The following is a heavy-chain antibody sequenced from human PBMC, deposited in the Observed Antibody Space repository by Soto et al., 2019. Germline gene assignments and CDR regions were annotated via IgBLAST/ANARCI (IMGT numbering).Heavy chain of an antibody. V-gene: IGHV5-51*01. Sequence: GESLKISCKGSGYSFTSYWIGWVRQMPGKGLEWMGIIYPGDSDTRYSPSFQGQVTISADKSISTAYLQWSSLKASDTAMYYCARRFGPPAAGTKWFDPWGQGTLVTVSS. CDR2: IYPGDSDT. CDR3: ARRFGPPAAGTKWFDP. D-gene: IGHD6-13*01. J-gene: IGHJ5*02. CDR1: GYSFTSYW.